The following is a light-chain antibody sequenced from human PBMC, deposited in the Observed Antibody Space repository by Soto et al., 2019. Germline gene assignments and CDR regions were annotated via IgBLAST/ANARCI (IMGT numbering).Light chain of an antibody. Sequence: EIVFTESPGTLSVSPGERAALSCRASHSVSSSNLDWYQQKPGQAPRLRIYGESSRATGIADRFSGSGSGTDFTLTISILEPEDYEVSYCHSSGTTPRLTFGGGTKVDI. J-gene: IGKJ4*01. CDR3: HSSGTTPRLT. V-gene: IGKV3-20*01. CDR1: HSVSSSN. CDR2: GES.